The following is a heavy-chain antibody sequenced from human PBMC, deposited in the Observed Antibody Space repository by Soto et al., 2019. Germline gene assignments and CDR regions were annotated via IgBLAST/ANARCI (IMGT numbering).Heavy chain of an antibody. D-gene: IGHD2-8*01. CDR1: GFTFSSYA. J-gene: IGHJ3*02. CDR3: AKVSPLSDCTRYSCVGAFDT. Sequence: EVQLLESGGGLVQPGGSLRLSCAASGFTFSSYAMSWVRQAPGKGLEWDSAITASGDTTYYADSVKSRFTISRDNSKSMMHLKMNLLIAKDTALYYCAKVSPLSDCTRYSCVGAFDTWGQGTMVTVSS. V-gene: IGHV3-23*01. CDR2: ITASGDTT.